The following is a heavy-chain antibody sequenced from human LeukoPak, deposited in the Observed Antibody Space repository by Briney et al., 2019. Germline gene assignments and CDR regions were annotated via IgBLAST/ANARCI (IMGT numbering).Heavy chain of an antibody. V-gene: IGHV3-7*02. J-gene: IGHJ4*02. Sequence: GGSLRLSCAASGFTFSNYWMNWVRQVPGKGLEWVANIKQDGSERYYVDSVKGRFTISRDNAKNSLYLQMNSLRAEDTAVYYCAQLYRDYWGQGTLVTVSS. CDR1: GFTFSNYW. CDR3: AQLYRDY. CDR2: IKQDGSER. D-gene: IGHD2-2*01.